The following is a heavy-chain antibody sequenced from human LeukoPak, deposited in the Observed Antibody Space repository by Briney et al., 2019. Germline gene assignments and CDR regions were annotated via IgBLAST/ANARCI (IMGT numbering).Heavy chain of an antibody. CDR2: ISAYNGNT. D-gene: IGHD1-26*01. V-gene: IGHV1-18*01. Sequence: GASVKVSCKASGYTFTSYGISWVRQAPGQGLEWMGWISAYNGNTNYAQKLQGRVTMTTDTSTSTAYTELRSLRSDDTAVYYCATRAGGSYYYYWGQGTLVTVSS. CDR3: ATRAGGSYYYY. CDR1: GYTFTSYG. J-gene: IGHJ4*02.